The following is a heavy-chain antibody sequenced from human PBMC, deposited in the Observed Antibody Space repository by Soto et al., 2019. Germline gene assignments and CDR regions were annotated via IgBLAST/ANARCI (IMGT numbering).Heavy chain of an antibody. CDR3: ARSGDSSSGIYYYYGMDV. CDR1: DTCFTSYW. V-gene: IGHV5-51*07. CDR2: IYPSDSDT. D-gene: IGHD6-6*01. J-gene: IGHJ6*02. Sequence: PGASLKTSGKGSDTCFTSYWTGWVHKMPGKGLERMGIIYPSDSDTRYSPSFQGQVTNSADKSTSTAYLQWSSLKASDTAMYYCARSGDSSSGIYYYYGMDVWGQGTTVTVSS.